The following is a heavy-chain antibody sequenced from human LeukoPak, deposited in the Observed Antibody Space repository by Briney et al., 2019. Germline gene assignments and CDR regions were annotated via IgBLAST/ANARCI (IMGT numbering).Heavy chain of an antibody. V-gene: IGHV1-69*01. CDR2: IIPIFGTA. CDR1: GGTFSSYA. CDR3: ARGPVAGTLSSYYYGMDV. D-gene: IGHD6-19*01. J-gene: IGHJ6*02. Sequence: SSVKVSCTASGGTFSSYAISWVRQAPGQGLEWMGGIIPIFGTANYAQKFQGRVTITADESTSTAYMELSSLRSEDTAVYYCARGPVAGTLSSYYYGMDVWGQGTTVTVSS.